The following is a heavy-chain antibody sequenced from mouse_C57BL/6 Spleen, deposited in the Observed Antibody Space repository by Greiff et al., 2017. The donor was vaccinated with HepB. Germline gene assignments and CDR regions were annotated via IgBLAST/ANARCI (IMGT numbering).Heavy chain of an antibody. Sequence: VQLKESGPGLVKPSQSLSLTCSVTGYSITSGYYWNWIRQFPGNKLEWMGYISYDGSNNYNPSLKNRISITRDTSKNQFFLKLNSVTTEDTATYYCARGAQAGFAYWGQGTLVTVSA. J-gene: IGHJ3*01. CDR2: ISYDGSN. CDR3: ARGAQAGFAY. V-gene: IGHV3-6*01. D-gene: IGHD3-2*02. CDR1: GYSITSGYY.